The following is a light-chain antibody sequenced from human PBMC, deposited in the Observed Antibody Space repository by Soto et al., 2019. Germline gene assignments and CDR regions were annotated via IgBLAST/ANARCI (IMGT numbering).Light chain of an antibody. Sequence: EIVMTQSPAILSVSPGERATLSCRASQTGSNSYLAWYQHKSGQAPRLLIYGVYSRATGIPDRFSGSGSGTEFTLTITRLEPEDSAVYFCQHYGFSQWTFGQGTKVDIK. CDR2: GVY. CDR3: QHYGFSQWT. CDR1: QTGSNSY. V-gene: IGKV3-20*01. J-gene: IGKJ1*01.